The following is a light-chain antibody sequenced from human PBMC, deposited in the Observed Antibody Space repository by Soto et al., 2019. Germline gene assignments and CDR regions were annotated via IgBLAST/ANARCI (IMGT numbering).Light chain of an antibody. V-gene: IGKV3-15*01. Sequence: EVVMTQSPDTVSVSPGEGVTLSCRASQTISNDLAWYQQKPGQAPRLLIYGASTRATGVPARFSGGGSGTAITLTISSLQSEDFAFYYCQQNNKWPPVTFGGGTKVEIK. CDR1: QTISND. J-gene: IGKJ4*01. CDR3: QQNNKWPPVT. CDR2: GAS.